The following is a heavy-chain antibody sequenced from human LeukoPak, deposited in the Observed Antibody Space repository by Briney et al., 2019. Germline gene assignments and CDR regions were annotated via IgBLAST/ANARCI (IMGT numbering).Heavy chain of an antibody. Sequence: SETLSLTCTVSGGSISSYYWSWIRQPPGKGLEWIGYIYFNGSTKYNPSLKSRVTISVDTSKNQFSLKLSSVTAADTALYYCARELTLRNRFDPWGQGTLVTVSS. CDR1: GGSISSYY. CDR3: ARELTLRNRFDP. J-gene: IGHJ5*02. CDR2: IYFNGST. V-gene: IGHV4-59*12. D-gene: IGHD3-3*01.